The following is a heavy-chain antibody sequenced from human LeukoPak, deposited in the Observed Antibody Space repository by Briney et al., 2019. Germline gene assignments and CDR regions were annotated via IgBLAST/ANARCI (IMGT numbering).Heavy chain of an antibody. J-gene: IGHJ3*02. CDR2: ISGSGGST. Sequence: PGASLRLSCAASGFTFSSYAMSWVRQAPGRGLEWVSAISGSGGSTYYADSVKGRFTISRDNSKNTLYLQMNSLRAEDTAVYYCAKESGSYFDAFDIWGQGTMVTVSS. V-gene: IGHV3-23*01. CDR1: GFTFSSYA. CDR3: AKESGSYFDAFDI. D-gene: IGHD1-26*01.